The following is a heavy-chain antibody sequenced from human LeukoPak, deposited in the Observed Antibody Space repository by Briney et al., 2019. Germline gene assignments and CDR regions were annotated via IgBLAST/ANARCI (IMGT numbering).Heavy chain of an antibody. CDR1: GFTFSSYW. V-gene: IGHV3-7*01. CDR2: IKQDGSEK. J-gene: IGHJ4*02. D-gene: IGHD4-17*01. CDR3: ARLNGEITVFGY. Sequence: PGGSLRLSCAASGFTFSSYWMSWVRQAPGKGLEWVANIKQDGSEKYYVDSVKGRFIISRDNAKNSLFLLMDSLRVEDTAVYYCARLNGEITVFGYWGQGTLVSVSS.